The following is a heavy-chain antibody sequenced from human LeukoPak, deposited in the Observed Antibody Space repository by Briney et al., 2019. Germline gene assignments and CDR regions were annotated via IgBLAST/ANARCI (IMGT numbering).Heavy chain of an antibody. CDR3: ARVDYDSSGYHFDY. J-gene: IGHJ4*02. Sequence: TLSLTCTVSGGSISSGGYYWSWLRQHPGTGLEWIGYIYYSGSTYYNPSLKSRVTISVDTSKNQFSLKLSSVTAADTAVYYCARVDYDSSGYHFDYWGQGTLVTVSS. V-gene: IGHV4-31*03. CDR2: IYYSGST. CDR1: GGSISSGGYY. D-gene: IGHD3-22*01.